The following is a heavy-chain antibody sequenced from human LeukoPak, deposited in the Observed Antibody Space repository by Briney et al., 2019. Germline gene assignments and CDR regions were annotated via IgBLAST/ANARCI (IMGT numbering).Heavy chain of an antibody. CDR2: IKQDASQE. CDR1: GFTFSSYW. J-gene: IGHJ4*02. V-gene: IGHV3-7*01. Sequence: GGSLRLSCAASGFTFSSYWMSWVRQAPGKGPEWVAHIKQDASQEYHVDSVKGRFTISSDNAKNSLYLQMNSLRAEDTAVYYCARGVVYPAWSGPHWSDYWGQGALVTVSS. CDR3: ARGVVYPAWSGPHWSDY. D-gene: IGHD3-3*01.